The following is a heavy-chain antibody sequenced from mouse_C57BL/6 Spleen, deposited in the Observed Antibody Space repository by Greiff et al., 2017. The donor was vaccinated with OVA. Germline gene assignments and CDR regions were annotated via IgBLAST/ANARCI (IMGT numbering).Heavy chain of an antibody. J-gene: IGHJ4*01. D-gene: IGHD1-1*01. Sequence: VQLQQSGPELVKPGASVKISCKASGYTFTDYYMNWVKQSHGKSLEWIGDINPNNGGTSYNQKFKGKATLTVDKSSSTAYMELRSLTSEDSAVYDCARDDNGSSLYYYAMDYWGQGTSVTVSS. CDR1: GYTFTDYY. CDR2: INPNNGGT. V-gene: IGHV1-26*01. CDR3: ARDDNGSSLYYYAMDY.